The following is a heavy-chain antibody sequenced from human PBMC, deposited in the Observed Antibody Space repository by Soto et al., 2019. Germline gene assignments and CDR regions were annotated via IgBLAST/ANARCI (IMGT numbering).Heavy chain of an antibody. Sequence: SETLSLTCTVSGGSISSYYWSWIRQPPGKGLEWIGYIYDSGSTNYNPSLKSRVTISVDTSKNQFSLKLSSVTAANTAVYYCARGSGGSSWDAVDLWGQGTMVTVSS. V-gene: IGHV4-59*01. CDR2: IYDSGST. CDR3: ARGSGGSSWDAVDL. D-gene: IGHD2-15*01. CDR1: GGSISSYY. J-gene: IGHJ3*01.